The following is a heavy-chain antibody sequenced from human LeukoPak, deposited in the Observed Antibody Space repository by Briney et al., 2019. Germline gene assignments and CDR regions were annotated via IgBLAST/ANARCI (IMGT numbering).Heavy chain of an antibody. V-gene: IGHV4-34*01. CDR1: GGSFSGYY. CDR3: ARGSLTHYYDSSGYFDY. CDR2: INHSGST. J-gene: IGHJ4*02. D-gene: IGHD3-22*01. Sequence: SETLSLTCAVYGGSFSGYYWSWIRQPPGKGLEWIGEINHSGSTNYNPSLKSRVTISVDTSKNQFSLKLSSVTAADTAVYYCARGSLTHYYDSSGYFDYWGQGTLVTVSS.